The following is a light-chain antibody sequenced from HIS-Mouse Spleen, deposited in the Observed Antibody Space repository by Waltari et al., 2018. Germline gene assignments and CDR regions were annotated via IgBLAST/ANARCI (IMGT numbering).Light chain of an antibody. CDR2: QDS. V-gene: IGLV3-1*01. CDR1: KLGDNK. J-gene: IGLJ2*01. CDR3: QAWDSSTVV. Sequence: SYELTQPPSVSVSPGQTASITCPGEKLGDNKDCWYQQKPGKSPVLVIYQDSKRPSGIPERFSGSNSGNTATLTISGTQAMDEADYYCQAWDSSTVVFGGGTKLTVL.